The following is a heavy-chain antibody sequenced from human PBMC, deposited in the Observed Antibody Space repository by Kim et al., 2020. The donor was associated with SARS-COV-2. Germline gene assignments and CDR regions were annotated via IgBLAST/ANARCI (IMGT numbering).Heavy chain of an antibody. CDR3: ARSYGGNSGYFDL. J-gene: IGHJ2*01. V-gene: IGHV4-59*01. Sequence: SHPSLLSRGTISGDTSKDQFSLKLSSVTAADTAVYYCARSYGGNSGYFDLWGRGTLVTVSS. D-gene: IGHD2-21*02.